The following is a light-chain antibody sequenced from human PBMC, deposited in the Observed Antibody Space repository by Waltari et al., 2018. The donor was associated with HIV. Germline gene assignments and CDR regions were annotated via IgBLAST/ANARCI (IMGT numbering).Light chain of an antibody. J-gene: IGLJ2*01. Sequence: QSALTQPPSASGSPGQSVTISCSGTSSDIGAYHAVSWYQHHPGKAPKLMIYEVTKRPSGVPDRFSGSKSGNTAPLTVSGLQAEDEGDYYCSSYGGSNNLIFGGGTKLTVL. CDR1: SSDIGAYHA. V-gene: IGLV2-8*01. CDR2: EVT. CDR3: SSYGGSNNLI.